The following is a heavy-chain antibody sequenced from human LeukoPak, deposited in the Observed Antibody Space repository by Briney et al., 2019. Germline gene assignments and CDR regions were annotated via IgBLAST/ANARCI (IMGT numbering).Heavy chain of an antibody. CDR2: IFYSGGT. J-gene: IGHJ4*02. Sequence: SETLSLTCTVSGGSISTANYYWGWIRQPPGKGLEWIGNIFYSGGTYYSPSLKSRVTISLDTSRNQFSLNLNSVTAADTAVYYCARTSGSYYGPFDYWGQGTLVTVSS. D-gene: IGHD1-26*01. CDR3: ARTSGSYYGPFDY. V-gene: IGHV4-39*07. CDR1: GGSISTANYY.